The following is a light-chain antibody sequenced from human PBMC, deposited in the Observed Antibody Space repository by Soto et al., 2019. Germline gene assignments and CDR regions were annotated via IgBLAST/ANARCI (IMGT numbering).Light chain of an antibody. CDR1: QSVSSNY. CDR3: QQYGGSPRVT. Sequence: EIVLTQSPGTLSLSPGERVTLSCRASQSVSSNYFAWYQQKPGQAPRLLIYIASSMATGIPDRFSGRRSGTDFTLTNNRREPEDVAVYYCQQYGGSPRVTFGGGTKVEIK. J-gene: IGKJ4*01. V-gene: IGKV3-20*01. CDR2: IAS.